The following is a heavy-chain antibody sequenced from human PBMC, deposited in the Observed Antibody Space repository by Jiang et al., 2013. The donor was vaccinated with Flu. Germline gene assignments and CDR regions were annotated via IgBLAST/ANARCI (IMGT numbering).Heavy chain of an antibody. D-gene: IGHD3-3*01. CDR3: AGLYYDFWSDYYADPFDV. Sequence: TLSLTCSVFGGSFFSYYWSWVRQPPGKGLEWIGYTSFSGTTNYNPSLKSRVTVSLDTSKNQFSMSLSSVTAADTAVYYCAGLYYDFWSDYYADPFDVWGQGTMVAVSS. CDR2: TSFSGTT. CDR1: GGSFFSYY. J-gene: IGHJ3*01. V-gene: IGHV4-59*08.